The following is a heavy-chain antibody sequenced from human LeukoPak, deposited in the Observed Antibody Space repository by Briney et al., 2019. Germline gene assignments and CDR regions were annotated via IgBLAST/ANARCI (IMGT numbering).Heavy chain of an antibody. D-gene: IGHD2-15*01. CDR3: AKTRGYCSGGTCYCNY. Sequence: GGSLRLSCAASGFTFSRYGMHWVRQAPGKGLEWVAVISYDGGNKYYTDSVKGRFTISRDNSKNTVYLQMNSLRADDTAVYYCAKTRGYCSGGTCYCNYWGQGTLVTVSS. CDR2: ISYDGGNK. CDR1: GFTFSRYG. V-gene: IGHV3-30*18. J-gene: IGHJ4*02.